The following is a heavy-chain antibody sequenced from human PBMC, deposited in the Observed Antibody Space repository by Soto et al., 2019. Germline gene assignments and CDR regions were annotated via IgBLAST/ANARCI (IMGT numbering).Heavy chain of an antibody. CDR2: IIPIHGTT. CDR3: ARGGGVVS. V-gene: IGHV1-69*01. CDR1: GGSLTSYP. Sequence: QMEQSGAEVRKPGSSVKVSCKPSGGSLTSYPMAWVRQAPGQGFEWMGGIIPIHGTTEYAQKFQGRVTITADESTNRATLELTGLTAEDTAVYYCARGGGVVSWGQGTLVTVSS. J-gene: IGHJ4*02. D-gene: IGHD3-16*01.